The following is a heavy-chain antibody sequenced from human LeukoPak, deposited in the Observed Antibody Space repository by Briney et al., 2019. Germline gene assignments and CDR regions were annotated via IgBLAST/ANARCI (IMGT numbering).Heavy chain of an antibody. CDR3: ARDPGGNQNGLDI. CDR1: GFTFSSYA. J-gene: IGHJ3*02. V-gene: IGHV3-30-3*01. D-gene: IGHD2-8*01. CDR2: ISYDGSNK. Sequence: ESGRSLRLSCAASGFTFSSYAMHWVRQAPGKGLEWVAVISYDGSNKYYADSVKGRFTISRDNSKNTLYLQMNSLRAEDTAVYYCARDPGGNQNGLDIWGQGTMVTVSS.